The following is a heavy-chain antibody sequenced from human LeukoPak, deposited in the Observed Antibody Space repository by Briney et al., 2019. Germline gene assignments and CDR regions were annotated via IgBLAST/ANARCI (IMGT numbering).Heavy chain of an antibody. D-gene: IGHD6-19*01. Sequence: SETLSLTCTVSGGSISSSSYYWGWIRQPPGKGLEWIGSIYYSGSTYYNPSLKSRVTISVDTSKNQFSLKLSSVTAADTAVYYCARGRRDRGLVKGHWFDPWGQGTLVTVSS. CDR1: GGSISSSSYY. J-gene: IGHJ5*02. CDR2: IYYSGST. CDR3: ARGRRDRGLVKGHWFDP. V-gene: IGHV4-39*01.